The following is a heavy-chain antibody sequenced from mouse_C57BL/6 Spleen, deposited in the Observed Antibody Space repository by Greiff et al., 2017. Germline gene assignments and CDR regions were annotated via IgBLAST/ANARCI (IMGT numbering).Heavy chain of an antibody. CDR3: ARRGIYDGYSLDY. D-gene: IGHD2-3*01. Sequence: EVQLQASGPELVKPGASVQMSCKASGYTFTDYNMHWVKQSHGKSLEWIGYINPNNGGTSYNQKFKGKATLTVNKSSSTAYMELRSLTSEDSAVYYCARRGIYDGYSLDYWGQGTTLTVSS. CDR2: INPNNGGT. CDR1: GYTFTDYN. V-gene: IGHV1-22*01. J-gene: IGHJ2*01.